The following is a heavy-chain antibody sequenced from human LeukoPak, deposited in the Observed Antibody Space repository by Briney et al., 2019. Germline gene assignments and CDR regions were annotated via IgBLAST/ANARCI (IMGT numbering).Heavy chain of an antibody. CDR3: TTERVVTTLFDY. CDR2: IKSKTDGGTT. Sequence: PGGSLRLSCAASGFTFSDYYMSWIRQAPGKGLEWVGRIKSKTDGGTTDYAAPVKGRFTISRDDSKNTLYLQMNSLKTEDTAVYYCTTERVVTTLFDYWGQGTLVTVSS. V-gene: IGHV3-15*01. D-gene: IGHD5-12*01. J-gene: IGHJ4*02. CDR1: GFTFSDYY.